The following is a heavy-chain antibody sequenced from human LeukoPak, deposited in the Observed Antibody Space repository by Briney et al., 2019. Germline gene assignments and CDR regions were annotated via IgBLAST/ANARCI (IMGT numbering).Heavy chain of an antibody. Sequence: ASVKVSCKASGYTFTSYGISWVRQAPGQGLEWMGWISAYNGNTNYAQKLQGRVTMTTDTSTSTAYMELRSLRSDDTAVYYCARDFRTYYHDSSGYPFDYWGQGTLVTVSS. CDR3: ARDFRTYYHDSSGYPFDY. D-gene: IGHD3-22*01. J-gene: IGHJ4*02. CDR1: GYTFTSYG. V-gene: IGHV1-18*01. CDR2: ISAYNGNT.